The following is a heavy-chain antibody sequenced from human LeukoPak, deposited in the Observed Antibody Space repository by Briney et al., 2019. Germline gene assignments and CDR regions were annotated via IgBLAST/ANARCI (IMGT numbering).Heavy chain of an antibody. D-gene: IGHD3-10*01. V-gene: IGHV3-7*03. CDR1: EFIFSDYW. J-gene: IGHJ5*01. CDR2: IKQGGREE. Sequence: GGSLRLSCVASEFIFSDYWMSWVRQAPGKGPEWVANIKQGGREEKYVGSVKGRFAISRDDAKSTLYLQMDSLSGGDTAVYYCARDNGGWFDSWGRGTLVTVSS. CDR3: ARDNGGWFDS.